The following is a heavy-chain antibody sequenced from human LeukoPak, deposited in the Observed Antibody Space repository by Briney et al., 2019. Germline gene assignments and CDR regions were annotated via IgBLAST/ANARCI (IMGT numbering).Heavy chain of an antibody. D-gene: IGHD6-13*01. CDR2: ISWNSGSI. CDR1: GFTFDDYA. J-gene: IGHJ4*02. CDR3: AKGDSSSWYVALDY. V-gene: IGHV3-9*01. Sequence: GGSLRLSCAASGFTFDDYAMHWVRQAPGKGLEWVSGISWNSGSIGYADSVKGRFTISRDNAKNSLYLQMNSLRAEDTALYYCAKGDSSSWYVALDYWGQGTLVTVSS.